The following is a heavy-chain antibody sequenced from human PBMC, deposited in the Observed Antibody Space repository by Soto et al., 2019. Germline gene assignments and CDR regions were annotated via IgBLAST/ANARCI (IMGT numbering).Heavy chain of an antibody. J-gene: IGHJ4*02. CDR2: ISSSSTYI. CDR3: ARPLHYYDGSGDSAY. V-gene: IGHV3-21*01. D-gene: IGHD3-22*01. CDR1: GFTFSSYA. Sequence: EVQLVESGGGLVKPGGSLRLSCAASGFTFSSYAMNWVRQAPGKGLEWVSSISSSSTYIYYADSVKGRFTISRDNAKNSLDLQMNSLRAEDTAVYDCARPLHYYDGSGDSAYWGQGTLVTVSS.